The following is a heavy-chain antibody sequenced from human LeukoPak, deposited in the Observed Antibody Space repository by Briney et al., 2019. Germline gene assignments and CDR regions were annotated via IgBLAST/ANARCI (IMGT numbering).Heavy chain of an antibody. D-gene: IGHD6-13*01. CDR3: ARRNSSWYQFDY. V-gene: IGHV4-4*09. J-gene: IGHJ4*02. Sequence: SETLSLTCTVSGGSISSYYWSWIRQPPGKGLEWIGYIYTSGSTNYNPSLKSRVTISVDTSKNQFSLKLSSVTAADTAVYYCARRNSSWYQFDYWGQGTLSPSPQ. CDR2: IYTSGST. CDR1: GGSISSYY.